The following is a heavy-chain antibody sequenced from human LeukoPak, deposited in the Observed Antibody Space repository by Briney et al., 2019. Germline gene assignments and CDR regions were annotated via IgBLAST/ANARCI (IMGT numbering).Heavy chain of an antibody. CDR2: IIPILGIA. D-gene: IGHD5-18*01. V-gene: IGHV1-69*02. CDR1: GYTLTELS. J-gene: IGHJ4*02. CDR3: ARTARGYSYGYSDY. Sequence: ASVKVSCKVSGYTLTELSMHWVRQAPGKGLEWMGRIIPILGIANYAQKFQGRVTITADKSTSTAYMELSSLRSEDTAVYYCARTARGYSYGYSDYWGQGTLVTVSS.